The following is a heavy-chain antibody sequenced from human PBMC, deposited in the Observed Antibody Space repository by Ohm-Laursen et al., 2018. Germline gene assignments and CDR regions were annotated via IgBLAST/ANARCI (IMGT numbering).Heavy chain of an antibody. Sequence: TLSLTCIVSGGSISSSSYYWSWIRQPAGEGLEWIGRIYSSGSTDYNPSLKSRVTLSVDTSKNQFSLKLTSVAAADTAVYYCARTQANYYYFDYWGQGALVTVSS. CDR3: ARTQANYYYFDY. D-gene: IGHD4/OR15-4a*01. J-gene: IGHJ4*02. V-gene: IGHV4-61*02. CDR2: IYSSGST. CDR1: GGSISSSSYY.